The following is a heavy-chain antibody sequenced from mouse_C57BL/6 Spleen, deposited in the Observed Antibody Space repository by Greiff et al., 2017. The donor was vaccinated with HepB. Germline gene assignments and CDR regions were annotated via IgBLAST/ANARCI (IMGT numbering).Heavy chain of an antibody. J-gene: IGHJ4*01. CDR2: IHPNSGST. CDR3: ALSYGNYVGYYAMDY. CDR1: GYTFTSYW. V-gene: IGHV1-64*01. D-gene: IGHD2-1*01. Sequence: QVHVKQPGAELVKPGASVKLSCKASGYTFTSYWMHWVKQRPGQGLEWIGMIHPNSGSTNYNEKFKSKATLTVDKSSSTAYMQLSSLTSEDSAVYYCALSYGNYVGYYAMDYWGQGTSVTVSS.